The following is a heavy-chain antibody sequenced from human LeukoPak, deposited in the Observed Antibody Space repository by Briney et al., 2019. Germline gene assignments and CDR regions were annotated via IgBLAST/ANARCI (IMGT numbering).Heavy chain of an antibody. D-gene: IGHD3-3*02. CDR3: AREISRTGTFDI. V-gene: IGHV3-66*02. Sequence: WGSLRLSCAASGFTFDDYAMHWVRQAPGKGLERVSVIYSGGSTYYADSVKGRFTISRDNSKNTLYLQMNSLRAEDTAVYYCAREISRTGTFDIWGQGTMVTVSS. CDR2: IYSGGST. CDR1: GFTFDDYA. J-gene: IGHJ3*02.